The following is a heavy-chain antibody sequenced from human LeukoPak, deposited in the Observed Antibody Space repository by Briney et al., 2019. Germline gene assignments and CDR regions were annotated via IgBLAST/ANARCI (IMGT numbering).Heavy chain of an antibody. CDR2: IYYSGST. CDR1: GGSISSSSYY. D-gene: IGHD3-3*01. Sequence: PSETLSLTCTVSGGSISSSSYYWGWIRQPPGKGLEWIGSIYYSGSTYYNPSLKSRVTISVDTSKNQFSLKLSSVTAADTAVYYCARHPVSGGFLEWSDAFDIWGQGTMVTVSS. V-gene: IGHV4-39*01. J-gene: IGHJ3*02. CDR3: ARHPVSGGFLEWSDAFDI.